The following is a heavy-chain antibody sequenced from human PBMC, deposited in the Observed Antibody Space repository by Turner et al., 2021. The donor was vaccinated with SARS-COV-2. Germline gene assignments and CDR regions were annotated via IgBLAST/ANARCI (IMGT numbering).Heavy chain of an antibody. CDR2: IYYNGGT. CDR1: GDSISAYY. CDR3: ARRTYFLNSWNFDS. D-gene: IGHD1-26*01. V-gene: IGHV4-59*01. Sequence: QVHLQESGPGLVKPSETLSLPCTVSGDSISAYYCTWIRQPPGKGLEWIGDIYYNGGTHYNPSLKSRVTMSVDTSKSQFSLKMTSVTAVDTAVYYCARRTYFLNSWNFDSWGQGTLVTVSS. J-gene: IGHJ4*02.